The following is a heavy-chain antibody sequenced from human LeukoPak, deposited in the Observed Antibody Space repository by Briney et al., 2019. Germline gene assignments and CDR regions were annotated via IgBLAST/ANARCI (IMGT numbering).Heavy chain of an antibody. V-gene: IGHV3-21*01. J-gene: IGHJ4*02. Sequence: PGGSLRLSCAASGFTFSSYSMNWVRQAPGKGLEWVSSISSSSSHINYADSEKGRFTISRDNAKNSLYLQMNSLRAEDTAVYYCARSGYCTNGVCPQNYWGQGTLVTVSS. CDR1: GFTFSSYS. CDR3: ARSGYCTNGVCPQNY. D-gene: IGHD2-8*01. CDR2: ISSSSSHI.